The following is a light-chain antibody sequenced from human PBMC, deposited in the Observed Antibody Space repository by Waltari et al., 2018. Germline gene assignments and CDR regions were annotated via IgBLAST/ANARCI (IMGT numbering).Light chain of an antibody. CDR2: GAS. CDR3: QQYKSHPLT. V-gene: IGKV1-16*02. Sequence: EIHMILSPSSLSASFGDRITITSRASKGINNYLAWFQQKPGTAPKSLIYGASSLQSGVPSKVSGSGSGTDFTLTISNLQPEHFATYYCQQYKSHPLTFGGGTKVEIK. CDR1: KGINNY. J-gene: IGKJ4*01.